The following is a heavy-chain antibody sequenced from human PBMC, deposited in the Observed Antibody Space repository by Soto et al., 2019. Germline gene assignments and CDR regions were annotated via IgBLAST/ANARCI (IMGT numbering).Heavy chain of an antibody. CDR3: ARVSGPTSYCGGDCYSGNWFDP. CDR1: GYTFTSYA. Sequence: GASVKVSCKASGYTFTSYAMNWVRQAPGQGLEWMGWINTNTGNPTYAQGFTGRFVFSLDTSVSTAYLQICSLKAEDTAVYYCARVSGPTSYCGGDCYSGNWFDPWGQGTLVTVSS. CDR2: INTNTGNP. D-gene: IGHD2-21*02. J-gene: IGHJ5*02. V-gene: IGHV7-4-1*01.